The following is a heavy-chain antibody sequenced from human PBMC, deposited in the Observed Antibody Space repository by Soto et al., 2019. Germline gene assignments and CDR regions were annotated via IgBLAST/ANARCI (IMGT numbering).Heavy chain of an antibody. J-gene: IGHJ6*02. CDR3: ARDKMRLYDFWSGYSHYYYSGMDV. D-gene: IGHD3-3*01. Sequence: SVKVSCKASGGTFSSYAISWVRQAPGQGLEWMGGIIPIFGTANYAQKFQGRVTITADESTSTAYMELSSLRSEDTAVYYCARDKMRLYDFWSGYSHYYYSGMDVWG. CDR2: IIPIFGTA. V-gene: IGHV1-69*13. CDR1: GGTFSSYA.